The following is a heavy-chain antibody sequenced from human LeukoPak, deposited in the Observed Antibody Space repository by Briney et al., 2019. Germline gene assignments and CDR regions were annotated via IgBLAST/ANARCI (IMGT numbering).Heavy chain of an antibody. D-gene: IGHD3-9*01. V-gene: IGHV1-24*01. CDR1: GYTLTELS. Sequence: ASVKVSCKVSGYTLTELSMHWVRQAPGKGLEWMGGFDPEDGETIYTQKFQGRVNMTEDTSTDTAYMELSSLRSEDTAVYYCATEGPAMYYDILTGPRGAFDIWGPGTMVTVSS. CDR3: ATEGPAMYYDILTGPRGAFDI. J-gene: IGHJ3*02. CDR2: FDPEDGET.